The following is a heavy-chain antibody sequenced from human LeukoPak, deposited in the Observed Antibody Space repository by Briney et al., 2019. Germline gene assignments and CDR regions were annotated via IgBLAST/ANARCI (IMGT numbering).Heavy chain of an antibody. CDR3: AKDRTEVPAAMLDSDY. J-gene: IGHJ4*02. V-gene: IGHV3-30*18. CDR1: GFTFSNYA. Sequence: GGSLRLSCAASGFTFSNYAIHWVRQAPGKGLEWVAVISDHGSEKYYADSVRGRFTISRDNSKNTLYLQMNSLRAEDTAVYYCAKDRTEVPAAMLDSDYWGQGTLVTVSS. D-gene: IGHD2-2*01. CDR2: ISDHGSEK.